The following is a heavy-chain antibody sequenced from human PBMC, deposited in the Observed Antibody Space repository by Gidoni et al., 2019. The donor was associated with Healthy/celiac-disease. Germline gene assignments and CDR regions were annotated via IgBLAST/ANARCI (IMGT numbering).Heavy chain of an antibody. CDR2: IYYSGST. J-gene: IGHJ2*01. Sequence: QLQLQESGPGLVKPSETLSPTCTVSGGSISSSRYYWGWIRQPPGKGLEWIGSIYYSGSTYYNPSLKSRVTISVDTSKNQFSLKLSSVTAADTAVYYCARRMARYCSGGSCYSVLRSYWYFDLWGRGTLVTVSS. D-gene: IGHD2-15*01. CDR3: ARRMARYCSGGSCYSVLRSYWYFDL. V-gene: IGHV4-39*01. CDR1: GGSISSSRYY.